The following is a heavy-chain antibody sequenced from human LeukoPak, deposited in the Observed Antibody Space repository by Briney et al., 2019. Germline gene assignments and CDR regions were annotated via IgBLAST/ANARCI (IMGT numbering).Heavy chain of an antibody. V-gene: IGHV4-34*01. D-gene: IGHD2-2*02. CDR3: ARLSELINCSSTSCYRGGIDY. CDR1: GGSFSGYY. Sequence: SETLSLTCAVYGGSFSGYYWSWIRQPPGKGLEWIGEINHSGSTNYNPSLKSRVTISVDTSKNQFSLKLSSVTAADTAVYYYARLSELINCSSTSCYRGGIDYWGQGTLVTVSS. CDR2: INHSGST. J-gene: IGHJ4*02.